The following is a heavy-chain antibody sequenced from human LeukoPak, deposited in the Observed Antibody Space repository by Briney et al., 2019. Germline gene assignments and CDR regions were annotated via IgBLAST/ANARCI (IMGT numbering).Heavy chain of an antibody. J-gene: IGHJ4*02. D-gene: IGHD3-3*01. V-gene: IGHV1-3*01. CDR2: INAGNGNT. Sequence: ASVKVSCKASGYTFTSYAMHWVRQAPGQRLEWMGWINAGNGNTKYSQKFQGRVTMTEDTSTDTAYMELSSLRSEDTAVYYCATVGGDYWGQGTLVTVSS. CDR3: ATVGGDY. CDR1: GYTFTSYA.